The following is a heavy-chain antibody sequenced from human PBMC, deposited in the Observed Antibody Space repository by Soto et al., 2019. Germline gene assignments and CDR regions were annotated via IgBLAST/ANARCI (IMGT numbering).Heavy chain of an antibody. Sequence: ASVKVSCKASGYTFTGYYMHWVRQAPGQGLEWMGWINPNSGGTNYAQKFQGRVTMTRDTSISTAYMELSRLRSDDTAVYYCAREGSWHPSAFDYWGQGTLVTVSS. J-gene: IGHJ4*02. CDR3: AREGSWHPSAFDY. D-gene: IGHD6-13*01. V-gene: IGHV1-2*02. CDR1: GYTFTGYY. CDR2: INPNSGGT.